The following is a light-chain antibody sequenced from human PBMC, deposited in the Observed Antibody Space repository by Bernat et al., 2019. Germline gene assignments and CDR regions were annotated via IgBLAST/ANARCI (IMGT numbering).Light chain of an antibody. Sequence: SASVGDRVTITCRTRQDIANDLAWYQQKPGGIPKLLIYDTSILQRGIPSRFSGSGSGTDFTLTITSLQSEDFATYYCQQYYVTPYGFGQGTRVEI. CDR1: QDIAND. CDR2: DTS. J-gene: IGKJ2*03. CDR3: QQYYVTPYG. V-gene: IGKV1-27*01.